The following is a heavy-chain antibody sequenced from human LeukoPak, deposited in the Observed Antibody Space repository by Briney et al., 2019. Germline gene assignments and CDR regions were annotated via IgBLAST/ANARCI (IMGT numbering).Heavy chain of an antibody. V-gene: IGHV1-46*01. Sequence: ASVKVCCKASGYTFTNYYLHWVRQAPGQGLEWMGILNPGGGSRNYAQKFQGRVTMTRDTSTSTVYMELSSLRSEDTAVYYCAREIGPIQLHLWGSAFDYWGQGTLVTVSS. CDR3: AREIGPIQLHLWGSAFDY. D-gene: IGHD5-18*01. CDR2: LNPGGGSR. J-gene: IGHJ4*02. CDR1: GYTFTNYY.